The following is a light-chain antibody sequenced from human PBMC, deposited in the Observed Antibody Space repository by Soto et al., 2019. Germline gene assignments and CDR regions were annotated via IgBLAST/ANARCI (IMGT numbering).Light chain of an antibody. J-gene: IGKJ4*01. CDR1: QGISNY. CDR2: AAS. CDR3: QKNTGAPL. V-gene: IGKV1-27*01. Sequence: DIQMTQSPSSLSASVGDRVTITCRASQGISNYLAWYQQKPGKVPKLLIYAASTLQSGVPSRFSGSGSGTVFTLPISTLRPKDVALYSFQKNTGAPLFAGGTKVRSN.